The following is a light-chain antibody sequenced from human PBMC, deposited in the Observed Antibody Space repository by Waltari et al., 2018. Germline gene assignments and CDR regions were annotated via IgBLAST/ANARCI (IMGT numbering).Light chain of an antibody. CDR3: QQYYNAPLT. Sequence: DIVMTQSPDSLAVSLGERATINCKSSQSILYRSRNRNALAWYQQKPGQPPKLLFFWAATLESGAPDRFSVSGSGTDFTLTISCLQAEDVAVYYCQQYYNAPLTFGGGTKVEIK. CDR1: QSILYRSRNRNA. V-gene: IGKV4-1*01. J-gene: IGKJ4*01. CDR2: WAA.